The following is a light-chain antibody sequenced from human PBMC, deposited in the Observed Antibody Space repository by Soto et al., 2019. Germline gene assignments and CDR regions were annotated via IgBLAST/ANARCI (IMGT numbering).Light chain of an antibody. Sequence: QLVLTQPPSASGTPGQRVTISCSGSSSNIGSNYVYWYQQLPGTAPKLLIYRTNQRPSGVPDRFSGSKSGTSASLAISGLRSEDEADYYCAAWDDSLSGVVFGGGTKVTVL. J-gene: IGLJ2*01. V-gene: IGLV1-47*01. CDR3: AAWDDSLSGVV. CDR2: RTN. CDR1: SSNIGSNY.